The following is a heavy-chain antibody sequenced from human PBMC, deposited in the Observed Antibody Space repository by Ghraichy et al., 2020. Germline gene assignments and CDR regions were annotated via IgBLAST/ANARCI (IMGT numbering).Heavy chain of an antibody. CDR3: ASQPYYYYGMDV. Sequence: SQTLSLTCTVSGGSISSSSYYWGWIRQPPGKGLEWIGSIYYSGSTYYNPSLKSRVTISVDTSKNQFSLKLSSVTAADTAVYYCASQPYYYYGMDVWGQGTTVTVSS. J-gene: IGHJ6*02. CDR2: IYYSGST. V-gene: IGHV4-39*01. CDR1: GGSISSSSYY.